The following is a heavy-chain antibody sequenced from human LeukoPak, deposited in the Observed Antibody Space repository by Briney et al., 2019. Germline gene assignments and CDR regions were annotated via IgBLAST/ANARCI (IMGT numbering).Heavy chain of an antibody. CDR1: GGSISSSIYS. J-gene: IGHJ4*02. Sequence: SETLSLTCTVSGGSISSSIYSWGWIRQPPGKGLEWIGVIYHSGGTYYNPSLKSRLTMSVDTSKNQFSLKLSSVTATDTAVYYCASLIAAGYFDHWGQGTLVTVSS. CDR3: ASLIAAGYFDH. CDR2: IYHSGGT. D-gene: IGHD6-13*01. V-gene: IGHV4-39*01.